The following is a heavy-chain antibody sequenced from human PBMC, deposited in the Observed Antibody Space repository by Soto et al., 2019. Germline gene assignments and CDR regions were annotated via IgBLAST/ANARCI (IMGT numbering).Heavy chain of an antibody. D-gene: IGHD1-26*01. CDR3: ATYSGYTLPMDI. V-gene: IGHV3-7*01. Sequence: GGSLRLSCVASGFALSSYWMTWVRQVPGKGLEWVASIRQDGSEIHYVGSVRGRFTISRDNAKDSVYLEMNSLRAEDTAVYYCATYSGYTLPMDIWGTGTTVTVSS. CDR2: IRQDGSEI. CDR1: GFALSSYW. J-gene: IGHJ6*03.